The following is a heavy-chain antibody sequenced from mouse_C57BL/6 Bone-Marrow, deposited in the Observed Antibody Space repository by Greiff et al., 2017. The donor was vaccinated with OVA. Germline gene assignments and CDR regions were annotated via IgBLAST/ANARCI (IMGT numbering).Heavy chain of an antibody. V-gene: IGHV1-55*01. CDR1: GYTFTSYW. CDR2: IYPGSGST. Sequence: QVQLQQPGAELVKPGASVKMSCKASGYTFTSYWITWVKQRPGQGLEWIGDIYPGSGSTNYNEKFKSKATLTVDTSSSTAYMQLSSLTSEDSAVYYCARCHNWSWYFDVWGTGTTVTVSS. CDR3: ARCHNWSWYFDV. D-gene: IGHD4-1*01. J-gene: IGHJ1*03.